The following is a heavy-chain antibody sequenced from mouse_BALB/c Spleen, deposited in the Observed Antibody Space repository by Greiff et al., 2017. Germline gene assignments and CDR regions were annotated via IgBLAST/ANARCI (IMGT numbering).Heavy chain of an antibody. J-gene: IGHJ4*01. CDR1: GYSITSDYA. CDR2: ISYSGST. Sequence: VQLKESGPGLVKPSQSLSLTCTVTGYSITSDYAWTWIRQFPGNKLEWMGYISYSGSTSYNPSLKSRISITRDTSKNQFFLQLNSVTTEDTATYYCALFDYAMDYWGQGTSVTVSS. CDR3: ALFDYAMDY. V-gene: IGHV3-2*02.